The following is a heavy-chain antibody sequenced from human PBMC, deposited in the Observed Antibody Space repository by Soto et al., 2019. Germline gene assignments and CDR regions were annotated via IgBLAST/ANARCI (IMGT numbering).Heavy chain of an antibody. V-gene: IGHV3-48*01. CDR2: IIGISGTI. D-gene: IGHD2-15*01. CDR1: GFPFSSYS. Sequence: EVQLVESGGGWLQPGGSLRLSCAASGFPFSSYSMNWVRQAQGKGREWVSYIIGISGTIYYADSVKGRFTISRDNAKNSLYLQMNSLRAEDTAVYYCARGTVPAGGYCSGGSCYSLNWFDPWGQGTLVTVSS. CDR3: ARGTVPAGGYCSGGSCYSLNWFDP. J-gene: IGHJ5*02.